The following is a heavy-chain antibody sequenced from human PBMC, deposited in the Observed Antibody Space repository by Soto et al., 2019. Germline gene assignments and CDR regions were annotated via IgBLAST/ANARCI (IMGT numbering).Heavy chain of an antibody. J-gene: IGHJ4*02. CDR2: ISYDGSNK. Sequence: QVQLVESGGGVVQPGRSLRLSCAASGFTFSSYAMHWVRQAPGKGLEWVAVISYDGSNKYDADAVKGRFTISRDTYKNKLYLQMNSLSAEDTAVYYCARDPGGTDFAEWTYYFDYWGQGTLVTVSS. V-gene: IGHV3-30-3*01. D-gene: IGHD3-3*01. CDR1: GFTFSSYA. CDR3: ARDPGGTDFAEWTYYFDY.